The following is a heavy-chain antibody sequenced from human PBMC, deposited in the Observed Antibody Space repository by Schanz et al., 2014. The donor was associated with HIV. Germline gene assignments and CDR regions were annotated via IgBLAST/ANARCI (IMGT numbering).Heavy chain of an antibody. CDR1: TFTFNNYD. J-gene: IGHJ6*02. V-gene: IGHV3-23*01. CDR3: TKEVPPDV. Sequence: QLESGGGLVQPGGSLRLSCAASTFTFNNYDMGWVRQAPGKGLEWVSGISGNGGSTYHADSVKGRFTISRDNSKNTLYLQMNSLRAEDTAVYYCTKEVPPDVGGQGTTVTVSS. D-gene: IGHD1-1*01. CDR2: ISGNGGST.